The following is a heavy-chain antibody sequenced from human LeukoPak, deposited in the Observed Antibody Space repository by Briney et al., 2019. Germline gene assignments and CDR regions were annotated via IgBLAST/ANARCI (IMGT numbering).Heavy chain of an antibody. D-gene: IGHD6-19*01. CDR1: GYSISSGYY. V-gene: IGHV4-38-2*01. Sequence: SETLSLTCDVSGYSISSGYYWGWIRQPPRKGLEWIGSIYYSGSTSYNPSLKSRVTISADTSKNQFSLKLSSVTAADTAVYYCANNITGWSFDYWGQGTLVTVSS. CDR2: IYYSGST. J-gene: IGHJ4*02. CDR3: ANNITGWSFDY.